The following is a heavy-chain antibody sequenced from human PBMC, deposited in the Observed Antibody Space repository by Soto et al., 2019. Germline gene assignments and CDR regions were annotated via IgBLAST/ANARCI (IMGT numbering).Heavy chain of an antibody. CDR1: GFSLSTIGVG. Sequence: QITLKESGPTLVKPTQTLTLTYTFSGFSLSTIGVGVGWIRQPPGKALEWLALIYWDDDKRYSPSLKSRLTVTKDTSKNQVVLTMTNMDPVDTATYYCVQSRCGGDCLQSYSSHSYYGLDVWGQGTTVTVSS. CDR3: VQSRCGGDCLQSYSSHSYYGLDV. CDR2: IYWDDDK. D-gene: IGHD2-21*02. V-gene: IGHV2-5*02. J-gene: IGHJ6*02.